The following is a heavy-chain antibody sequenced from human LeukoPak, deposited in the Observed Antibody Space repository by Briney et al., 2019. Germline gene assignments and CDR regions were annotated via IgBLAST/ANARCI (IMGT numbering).Heavy chain of an antibody. CDR3: ARAFRANYGSGNYYKH. D-gene: IGHD3-10*01. CDR1: GFTFSSYS. J-gene: IGHJ1*01. Sequence: PGGSLRLSCAASGFTFSSYSMNWVRQAPGKGLEWVSSISSSSSYIYYADSVKGRFTISRDNAKNSLYLQMNSLRAEDTAVYYCARAFRANYGSGNYYKHWGQGTLVTVSS. V-gene: IGHV3-21*01. CDR2: ISSSSSYI.